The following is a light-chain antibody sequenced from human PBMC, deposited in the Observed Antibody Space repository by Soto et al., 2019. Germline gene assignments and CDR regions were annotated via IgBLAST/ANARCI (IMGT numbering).Light chain of an antibody. V-gene: IGKV1-17*01. CDR3: LHQNSYLALS. Sequence: DIQMTQSPSSLSASVGDRVTITCRASQSIRNDLGWYQQKSGKAPRRLIYAASTLQTGVPSRFSGSGSGREFTLTFSGLQPEDFATYYCLHQNSYLALSFGGGTKVE. CDR1: QSIRND. J-gene: IGKJ4*01. CDR2: AAS.